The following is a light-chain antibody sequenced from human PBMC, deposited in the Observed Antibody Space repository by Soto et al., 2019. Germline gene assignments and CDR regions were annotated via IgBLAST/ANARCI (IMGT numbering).Light chain of an antibody. CDR3: MQALQTPT. V-gene: IGKV2-28*01. J-gene: IGKJ4*01. Sequence: EIVLTQSPLSLPVTPGESASISCRSSQSLLHSNGIKYLDWYLQKPGQSPQLLIYLGSNRASGVPDRFSGSGSGTDFTLKISRVEAEDVGVYYCMQALQTPTFGGGTKAEIK. CDR2: LGS. CDR1: QSLLHSNGIKY.